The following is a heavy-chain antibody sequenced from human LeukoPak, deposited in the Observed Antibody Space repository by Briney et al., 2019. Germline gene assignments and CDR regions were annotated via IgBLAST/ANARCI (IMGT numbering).Heavy chain of an antibody. D-gene: IGHD2-15*01. V-gene: IGHV4-34*01. CDR2: INHSGST. CDR1: GGSLSGYY. CDR3: APYCSGGSCTGYVQH. Sequence: SETLSLTCAVYGGSLSGYYWSWIRQPPGKGLEWIGEINHSGSTNYNPSLKSRVTISVDTSKNQFSLKLHSVTAADTAVYYCAPYCSGGSCTGYVQHWGQGTLVTVSS. J-gene: IGHJ1*01.